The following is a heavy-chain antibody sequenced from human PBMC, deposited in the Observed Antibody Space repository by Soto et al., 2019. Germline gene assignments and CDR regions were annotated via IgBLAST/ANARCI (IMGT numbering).Heavy chain of an antibody. D-gene: IGHD3-22*01. CDR2: IYYSGST. J-gene: IGHJ5*02. CDR3: GSYVHFYDSSGYYYVPATWFDP. Sequence: SETLSLTCTVSGGSISSYYWSWIRQPPGKGLEWIGYIYYSGSTKYNPSLKSRVTISVDTSKNQLSLKLSSVTAADTAEYYYGSYVHFYDSSGYYYVPATWFDPWGQGTLVTVSS. CDR1: GGSISSYY. V-gene: IGHV4-59*01.